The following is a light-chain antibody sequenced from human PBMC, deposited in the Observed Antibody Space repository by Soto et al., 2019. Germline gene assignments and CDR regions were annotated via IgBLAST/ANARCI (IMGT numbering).Light chain of an antibody. Sequence: QSALTQPTSVSGSPGQSITISCTGTSSDVGRYNYVSWYQQHPGKAPKLLIYDVSNRPSGVSNRFSGSKSGNTASLTISGLQAEDEADYYCSSYTSSSTLYVFGTGTKLTVL. CDR2: DVS. V-gene: IGLV2-14*01. J-gene: IGLJ1*01. CDR3: SSYTSSSTLYV. CDR1: SSDVGRYNY.